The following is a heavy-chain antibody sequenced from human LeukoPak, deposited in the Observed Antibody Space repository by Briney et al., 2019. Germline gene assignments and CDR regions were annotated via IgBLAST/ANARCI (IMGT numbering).Heavy chain of an antibody. CDR3: AREVPGHSYGYGRMDV. CDR1: GGSFSGYY. V-gene: IGHV4-34*01. CDR2: INHSGST. Sequence: SETLSLTCAVYGGSFSGYYWSWIRQPPGKGLEWIGEINHSGSTNYNPSLKSRVTISVDTSKNQFSLKLSSVTAADTAVYYCAREVPGHSYGYGRMDVWGQGTTVTVSS. D-gene: IGHD5-18*01. J-gene: IGHJ6*02.